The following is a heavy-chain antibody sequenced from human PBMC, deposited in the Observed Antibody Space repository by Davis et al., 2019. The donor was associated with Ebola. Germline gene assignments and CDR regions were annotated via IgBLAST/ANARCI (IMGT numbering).Heavy chain of an antibody. CDR2: ISGSGGST. V-gene: IGHV3-23*01. CDR3: AKEPHSGSYYPHFDY. D-gene: IGHD1-26*01. Sequence: GESLKISCAASGFTFGTYAMSWVRQAPGKGLKWVSAISGSGGSTYYADSVKGRFTISRDNSKNTLYLQMNSLRAEDTAVYYCAKEPHSGSYYPHFDYWGQGTLVTVSS. CDR1: GFTFGTYA. J-gene: IGHJ4*02.